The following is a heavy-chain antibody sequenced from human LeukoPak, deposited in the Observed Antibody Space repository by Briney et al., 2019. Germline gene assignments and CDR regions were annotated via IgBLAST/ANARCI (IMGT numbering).Heavy chain of an antibody. D-gene: IGHD2-15*01. J-gene: IGHJ5*02. CDR1: GGSIRSSYYY. V-gene: IGHV4-39*07. CDR2: IYDSGST. Sequence: SETLSLTCTVSGGSIRSSYYYWGWIRQPPGKGLEWIGSIYDSGSTNYNPSLKSRVTISVDTSKNQFSLKLSSVTAADTAVYYCARGRLIYCSGGSCYTRRFDPWGQGTLVTVSS. CDR3: ARGRLIYCSGGSCYTRRFDP.